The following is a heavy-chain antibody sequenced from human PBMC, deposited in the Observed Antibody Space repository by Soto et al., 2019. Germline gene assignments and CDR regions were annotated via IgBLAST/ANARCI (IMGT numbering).Heavy chain of an antibody. J-gene: IGHJ5*02. V-gene: IGHV5-51*01. Sequence: GESLKISCKGSGYSFTSYWIGWVRQMPGKGLEWMGIIYPGDSDTRYSPSFQGQVTISADKSISTAYLQWSSLKASDTAMYYCARQETYYYDSRGYYLTWGQGTLVTVSS. CDR3: ARQETYYYDSRGYYLT. D-gene: IGHD3-22*01. CDR2: IYPGDSDT. CDR1: GYSFTSYW.